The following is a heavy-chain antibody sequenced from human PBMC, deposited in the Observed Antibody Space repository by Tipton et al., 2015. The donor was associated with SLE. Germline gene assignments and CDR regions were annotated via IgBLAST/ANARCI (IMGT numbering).Heavy chain of an antibody. Sequence: TLSLTCTVSGGSISSSGYYWAWIRQPPGKGLEWIGSIYYSGSTNYSPSLKSRVTMSVDTSENRFSLKVRSMTAADTAVYYCARGAAAAGGFFDYWGQGRLVTVAS. V-gene: IGHV4-39*01. CDR3: ARGAAAAGGFFDY. CDR1: GGSISSSGYY. J-gene: IGHJ4*02. CDR2: IYYSGST. D-gene: IGHD6-13*01.